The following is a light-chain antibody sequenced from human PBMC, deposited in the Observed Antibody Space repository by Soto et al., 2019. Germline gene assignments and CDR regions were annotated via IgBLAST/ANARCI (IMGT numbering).Light chain of an antibody. CDR1: QGISSY. Sequence: DIEMTQSPSSVSAYVGDRATITCRASQGISSYLAWYQQKPGKAPNLLMYGAASLQSGVPSRVSGSGSGTDFTLTISSLQTEDSATYYCQHANSIPFTFGGGTKVEIK. V-gene: IGKV1D-12*01. J-gene: IGKJ4*01. CDR3: QHANSIPFT. CDR2: GAA.